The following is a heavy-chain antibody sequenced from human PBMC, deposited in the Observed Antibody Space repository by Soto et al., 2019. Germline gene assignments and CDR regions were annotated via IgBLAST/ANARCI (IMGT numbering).Heavy chain of an antibody. CDR3: ARVRVRFLAWLGSEG. Sequence: QVQLVQSGAEVKKPGSSVKVSCKASGGTFSSYAFSWVRQAPGQGLEWMGGIIPIFGTANYAQKFQGRVTITADKSTSTAYMELSSLRSEDTAVYYCARVRVRFLAWLGSEGWGQGTLVTVSS. CDR2: IIPIFGTA. D-gene: IGHD3-3*01. CDR1: GGTFSSYA. J-gene: IGHJ4*02. V-gene: IGHV1-69*14.